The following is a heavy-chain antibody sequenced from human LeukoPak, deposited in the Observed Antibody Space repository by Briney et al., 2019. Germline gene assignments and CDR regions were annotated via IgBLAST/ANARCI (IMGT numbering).Heavy chain of an antibody. CDR3: ARAETRAIAAAFDAFDI. J-gene: IGHJ3*02. Sequence: SETLSLTCTVSGGSISSYCWSWIRQPPGKGLEWIGYIYYSGSTNYNPSLKSRVTISVDTSKNQFSLKLSSVTAADTAVYYCARAETRAIAAAFDAFDIWGQGTMVTVSS. D-gene: IGHD6-13*01. CDR2: IYYSGST. V-gene: IGHV4-59*01. CDR1: GGSISSYC.